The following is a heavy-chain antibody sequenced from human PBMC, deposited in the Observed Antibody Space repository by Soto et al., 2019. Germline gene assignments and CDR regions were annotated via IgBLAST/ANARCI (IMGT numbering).Heavy chain of an antibody. D-gene: IGHD3-10*01. CDR3: AKAKTDYNSDNRPPFDY. J-gene: IGHJ4*02. V-gene: IGHV3-23*01. CDR1: GFTLRNYA. CDR2: ISANDVGT. Sequence: PVGSLRLSCEASGFTLRNYAMTWVRQAPGKGLEWVSLISANDVGTYYAESVKTRFTISTDQSRNTVYLQMDSLRADDTAIYYCAKAKTDYNSDNRPPFDYWGQGTLVTVSS.